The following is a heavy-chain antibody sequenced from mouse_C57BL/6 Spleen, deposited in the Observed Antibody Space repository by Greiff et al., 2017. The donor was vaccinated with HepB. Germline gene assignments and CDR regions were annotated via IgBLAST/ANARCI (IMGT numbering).Heavy chain of an antibody. Sequence: QVQLKQSGAELVKPGASVKISCKASGYAFSSYWMNWVKQRPGKGLEWIGQIYPGDGDTNYNGKFKGKATLTADKSSSTAYMQLSSLTSEDSAVYFCARDGYYTDYYAMDYWGQGTSVTVSS. CDR3: ARDGYYTDYYAMDY. D-gene: IGHD2-3*01. CDR1: GYAFSSYW. CDR2: IYPGDGDT. J-gene: IGHJ4*01. V-gene: IGHV1-80*01.